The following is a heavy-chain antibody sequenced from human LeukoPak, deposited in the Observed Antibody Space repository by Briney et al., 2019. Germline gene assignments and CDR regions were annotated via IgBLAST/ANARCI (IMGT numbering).Heavy chain of an antibody. D-gene: IGHD3-16*02. CDR2: IYYSGST. J-gene: IGHJ4*02. Sequence: KTSETLSLTCTVSGGSISSSSYYWGWIRQPPGKGLEWIGSIYYSGSTYYNPSLKSRVIISVDTSKNQFSLKLSSVTAADTAVYYCARGHMFGGIIVITLFDYWGQGTLVTVSS. V-gene: IGHV4-39*07. CDR3: ARGHMFGGIIVITLFDY. CDR1: GGSISSSSYY.